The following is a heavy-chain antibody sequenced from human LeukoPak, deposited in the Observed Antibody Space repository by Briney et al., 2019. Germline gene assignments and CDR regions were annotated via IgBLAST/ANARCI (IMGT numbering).Heavy chain of an antibody. Sequence: SQTLSPTCAISGDSVSSTSATWNWIRQSPSRGLEWLGRAYYRSKWYNDYAVSVKSRITINPDTSKNQFSLQLNPVTPEDTAVYYCARSSSGWFNWFDPWGRGTLVTVSS. CDR3: ARSSSGWFNWFDP. J-gene: IGHJ5*02. D-gene: IGHD6-19*01. CDR1: GDSVSSTSAT. CDR2: AYYRSKWYN. V-gene: IGHV6-1*01.